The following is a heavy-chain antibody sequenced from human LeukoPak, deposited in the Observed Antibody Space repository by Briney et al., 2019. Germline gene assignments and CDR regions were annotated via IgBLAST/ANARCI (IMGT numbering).Heavy chain of an antibody. J-gene: IGHJ4*02. V-gene: IGHV5-51*01. CDR2: IYPGDSDT. Sequence: GESLKISCKGSGYSFSSYWIGLVRQMPGKGLEWMGIIYPGDSDTRYSPSFQGQVTISADKSISTAYLQWSSLKASDTAMYYCARHAYSNYPPFDYWGQGTLVTVSS. CDR1: GYSFSSYW. D-gene: IGHD4-11*01. CDR3: ARHAYSNYPPFDY.